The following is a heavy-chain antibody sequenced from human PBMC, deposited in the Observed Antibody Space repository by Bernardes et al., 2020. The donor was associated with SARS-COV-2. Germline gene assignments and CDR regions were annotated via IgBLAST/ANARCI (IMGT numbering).Heavy chain of an antibody. CDR2: ISPDGSQT. CDR1: GFTFSSYG. J-gene: IGHJ4*02. CDR3: LKDEDH. Sequence: LRLSFAASGFTFSSYGMHWVRQAPGKGLAWVANISPDGSQTYYVDSVKGRFTISRDNTKNSLSLQMNSLRAEDTAVYYCLKDEDHWGQGTLVTVSS. V-gene: IGHV3-7*03.